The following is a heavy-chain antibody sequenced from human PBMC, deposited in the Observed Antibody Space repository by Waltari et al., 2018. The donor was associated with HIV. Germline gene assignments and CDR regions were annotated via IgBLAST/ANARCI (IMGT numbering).Heavy chain of an antibody. CDR1: GFTFDDYG. CDR3: AREKAVYYYDSSGYPDDAFDI. CDR2: INWNGGST. V-gene: IGHV3-20*04. Sequence: EVQLVESGGGVVRPGGSLRLSCAASGFTFDDYGMSWVRQAPGKGLEWVSGINWNGGSTGDADSVKGRFTISRDNAKNSLYLQMNSLRAEDTALYYCAREKAVYYYDSSGYPDDAFDIWGQGTMVTVSS. D-gene: IGHD3-22*01. J-gene: IGHJ3*02.